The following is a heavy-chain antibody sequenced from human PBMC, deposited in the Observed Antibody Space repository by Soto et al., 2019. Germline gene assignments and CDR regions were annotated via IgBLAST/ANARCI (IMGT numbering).Heavy chain of an antibody. J-gene: IGHJ6*02. V-gene: IGHV4-31*03. Sequence: QVQLQESGPGLVKPSQTLSLTCSVSGGSFRSDSFIWSWVRPFPGNGLEWIGYINYSGTSYYNPSPRSRITMSVDTSKNQFSLNLSSVTAADKAVYYCARDHKWDGMDVWGQGTTVTVSS. D-gene: IGHD1-26*01. CDR2: INYSGTS. CDR1: GGSFRSDSFI. CDR3: ARDHKWDGMDV.